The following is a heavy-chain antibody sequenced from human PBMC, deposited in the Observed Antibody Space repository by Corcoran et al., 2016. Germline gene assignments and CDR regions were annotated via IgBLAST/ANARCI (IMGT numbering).Heavy chain of an antibody. CDR3: ASCRIWGGYYKPYYFDY. CDR2: INPNFGTA. D-gene: IGHD3-3*01. CDR1: GGTFSSYA. V-gene: IGHV1-69*01. J-gene: IGHJ4*02. Sequence: QVQLVQSGAEVKKPGSSVKVSCKASGGTFSSYAISWVRQAPGQGLEWMGGINPNFGTANYAQKFQGRVTITADESTSTSYMELSSLRSEDTAVYYCASCRIWGGYYKPYYFDYWGQGTLVTVSS.